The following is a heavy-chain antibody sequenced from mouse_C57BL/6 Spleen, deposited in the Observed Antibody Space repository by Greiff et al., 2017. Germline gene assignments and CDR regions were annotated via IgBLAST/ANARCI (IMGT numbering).Heavy chain of an antibody. D-gene: IGHD1-1*01. CDR2: IWGVGST. V-gene: IGHV2-6*01. CDR3: ATYYGSSPFAY. CDR1: GFPLTSYG. Sequence: QVQLKESGPGLVAPSQSLSITCTVSGFPLTSYGVDWVRQSPGKGLEWLGVIWGVGSTNYNSALKSRLSISKDNSKSQVFLKMNSLQTDDTAMYYCATYYGSSPFAYWGQGTLVTVSA. J-gene: IGHJ3*01.